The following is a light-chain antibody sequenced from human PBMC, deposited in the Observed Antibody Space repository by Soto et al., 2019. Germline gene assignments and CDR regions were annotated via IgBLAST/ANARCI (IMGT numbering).Light chain of an antibody. CDR2: EVS. Sequence: QSALTQPPSASGSPGQSVTISCTGTSSDVGGYNYVSWYQQHPGKAPKLMIYEVSKRPSGVPDRFSGSKSGNTASLTVSGLQAEDDADYYCSSYAGSNNPVVFGGGTQLTVL. CDR3: SSYAGSNNPVV. V-gene: IGLV2-8*01. CDR1: SSDVGGYNY. J-gene: IGLJ2*01.